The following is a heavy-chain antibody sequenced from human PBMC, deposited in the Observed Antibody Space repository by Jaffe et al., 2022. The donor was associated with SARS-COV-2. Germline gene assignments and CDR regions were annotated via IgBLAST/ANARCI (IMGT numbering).Heavy chain of an antibody. D-gene: IGHD5-12*01. J-gene: IGHJ4*02. CDR3: ARDLRWLQFLDY. CDR2: ISYDGSNK. V-gene: IGHV3-30-3*01. Sequence: QVQLVESGGGVVQPGRSLRLSCAASGFTFSSYAMHWVRQAPGKGLEWVAVISYDGSNKYYADSVKGRFTISRDNSKNTLYLQMNSLRAEDTAVYYCARDLRWLQFLDYWGQGTLVTVSS. CDR1: GFTFSSYA.